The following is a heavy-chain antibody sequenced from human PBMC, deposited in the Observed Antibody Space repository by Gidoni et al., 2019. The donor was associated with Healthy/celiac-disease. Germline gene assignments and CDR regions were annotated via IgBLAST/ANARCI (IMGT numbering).Heavy chain of an antibody. D-gene: IGHD2-21*02. J-gene: IGHJ3*02. CDR3: ASGSNDGGNSRNDACDI. CDR1: GYSFPSYW. CDR2: IYPGDSDT. V-gene: IGHV5-51*01. Sequence: EVQLVQSGAEVKKPGESLKISCKGSGYSFPSYWIGWVRQRPGKGLEWMGIIYPGDSDTRYSPSFQGQVTISADKSISTAYLQWSSLKDSDTAMYYCASGSNDGGNSRNDACDIWGQGTMVTVSS.